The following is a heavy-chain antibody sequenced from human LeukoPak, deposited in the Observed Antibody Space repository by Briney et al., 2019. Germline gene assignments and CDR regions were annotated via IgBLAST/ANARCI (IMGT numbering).Heavy chain of an antibody. J-gene: IGHJ6*02. CDR2: IYTSGST. Sequence: PSETLSLTCTVSGGSISSGSYYWSWIRQPAGKGLEWIGRIYTSGSTNYNPSLKSRVTISVDTSKNQFSLKLSSVTAADTAVYYCARGAERPITISPGGYYYYGMDVWGQGTTVTVSS. CDR1: GGSISSGSYY. CDR3: ARGAERPITISPGGYYYYGMDV. D-gene: IGHD3-3*01. V-gene: IGHV4-61*02.